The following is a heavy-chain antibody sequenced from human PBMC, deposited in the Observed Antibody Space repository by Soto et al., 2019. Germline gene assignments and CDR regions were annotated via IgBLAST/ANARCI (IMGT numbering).Heavy chain of an antibody. V-gene: IGHV1-46*01. Sequence: ASVKVSCKASGYTFTSYYMHWVRQAPGQGLEWMGIINPSGGSTSYAQKFQGRVTMTRDTSTSTVYMELSSLRSEDTAVYYCARDQGYCTNGVCYYYYGMDVWGQGTTVTVSS. CDR2: INPSGGST. CDR1: GYTFTSYY. CDR3: ARDQGYCTNGVCYYYYGMDV. J-gene: IGHJ6*02. D-gene: IGHD2-8*01.